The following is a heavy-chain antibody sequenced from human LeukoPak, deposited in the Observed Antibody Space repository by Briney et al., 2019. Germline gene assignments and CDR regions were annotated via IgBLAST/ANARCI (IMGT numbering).Heavy chain of an antibody. CDR1: GGSISSSSYY. Sequence: PSETLSLTCTVSGGSISSSSYYWGWIRQPPGKGLEWIGSIYYSGSTYYNPSLKSRVTISVDTSKNQFSLKLSSVTAADTAVYYCARRGIVGALVYFDYWGQGTLVTLSS. D-gene: IGHD1-26*01. V-gene: IGHV4-39*07. J-gene: IGHJ4*02. CDR2: IYYSGST. CDR3: ARRGIVGALVYFDY.